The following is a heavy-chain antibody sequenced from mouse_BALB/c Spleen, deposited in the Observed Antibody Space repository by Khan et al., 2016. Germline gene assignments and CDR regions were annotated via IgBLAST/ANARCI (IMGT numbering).Heavy chain of an antibody. CDR3: AGSAGTYGYFGY. D-gene: IGHD1-1*02. Sequence: QIQLVQSGPELKKPGETVRISCKASGYTFTTAGMQWVQKMPGKGLKWIGRINTHSRVPKYAEDFKGRFAFSLGTSASTAYLQIRKLKNEDTAVYCCAGSAGTYGYFGYWGQGTTLTVSS. CDR2: INTHSRVP. J-gene: IGHJ2*01. V-gene: IGHV9-4*02. CDR1: GYTFTTAG.